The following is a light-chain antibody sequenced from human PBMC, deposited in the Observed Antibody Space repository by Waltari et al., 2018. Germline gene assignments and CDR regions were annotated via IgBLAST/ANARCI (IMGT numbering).Light chain of an antibody. V-gene: IGLV2-14*03. CDR2: DVR. CDR3: SSYTSTSTNV. Sequence: QSALAQPDSVSGSPGPSITISCTGTSSDAGGYNYVSWYQQHPGKAPKLMIYDVRNRPSGVSNRFSGSKSGNTASLTISGLQAEDEADYYCSSYTSTSTNVFGSGTKVTVL. J-gene: IGLJ6*01. CDR1: SSDAGGYNY.